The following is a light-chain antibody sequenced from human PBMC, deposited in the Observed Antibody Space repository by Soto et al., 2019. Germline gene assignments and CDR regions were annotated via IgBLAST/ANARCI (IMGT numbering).Light chain of an antibody. J-gene: IGKJ4*01. CDR1: QYISTR. CDR3: QRADCCPPS. Sequence: DIQMTQSPSSVSASVGDRIIITFRASQYISTRLAWYQQKPGEAPKLLIFAAARLHGGVPTRFSGTGSGTDSTLTINNLQPEYFATSYCQRADCCPPSFGGGTKVEVK. V-gene: IGKV1-12*01. CDR2: AAA.